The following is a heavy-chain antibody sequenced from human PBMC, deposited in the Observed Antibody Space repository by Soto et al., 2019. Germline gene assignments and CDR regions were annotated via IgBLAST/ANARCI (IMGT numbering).Heavy chain of an antibody. D-gene: IGHD5-18*01. Sequence: SVKVSCQASGCTFSNYAISWVRQAPGQGLEWMGGIIPVFGTANYAQKFQGRVTITADESTSTAYMELSSLRSEDTAVYYCANHGREVYSPPSGYSDLWGRGTLVTVSS. V-gene: IGHV1-69*13. J-gene: IGHJ2*01. CDR2: IIPVFGTA. CDR3: ANHGREVYSPPSGYSDL. CDR1: GCTFSNYA.